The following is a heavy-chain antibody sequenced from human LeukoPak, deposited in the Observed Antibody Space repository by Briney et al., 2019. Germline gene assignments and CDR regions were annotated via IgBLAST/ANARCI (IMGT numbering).Heavy chain of an antibody. CDR3: AEDRGLVGERYSYQFYGMDV. CDR2: ISYSGAT. Sequence: SQTLSLTCTVSGVSISSDGYYWSWVRQHPEKGLVWIGYISYSGATLYNPSLKSRVAISIDTSKNQFSLRLRSVTAADTAVYYCAEDRGLVGERYSYQFYGMDVWGQGTAVTVSS. J-gene: IGHJ6*01. CDR1: GVSISSDGYY. V-gene: IGHV4-31*03. D-gene: IGHD3-9*01.